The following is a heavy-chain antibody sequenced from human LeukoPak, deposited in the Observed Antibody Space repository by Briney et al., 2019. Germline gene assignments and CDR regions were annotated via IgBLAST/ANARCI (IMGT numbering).Heavy chain of an antibody. CDR1: GGSFSGYY. CDR2: INHSGST. Sequence: SETLSLTCAVYGGSFSGYYWSWIRQPPGKGLEWIGEINHSGSTNYNPSLKSRVTISVDTSKNQFSLKLSSVTAADTAVYYCARGPAAIHDWFDPWGQGILVTVSS. V-gene: IGHV4-34*01. D-gene: IGHD2-2*01. CDR3: ARGPAAIHDWFDP. J-gene: IGHJ5*02.